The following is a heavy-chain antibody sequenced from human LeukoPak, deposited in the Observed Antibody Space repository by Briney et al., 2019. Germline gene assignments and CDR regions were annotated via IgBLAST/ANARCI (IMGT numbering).Heavy chain of an antibody. CDR3: ARILYDSSGYLMDY. Sequence: PSETLSLTCTVSGGSVSSATYYWAWIRQPPGKGLEWIGSIYYSGSTYNNPSLKSPVTISVDTSKNQFSLKLSSVTAADTAVYHCARILYDSSGYLMDYWGQGTLVTVSS. D-gene: IGHD3-22*01. V-gene: IGHV4-39*01. CDR1: GGSVSSATYY. CDR2: IYYSGST. J-gene: IGHJ4*02.